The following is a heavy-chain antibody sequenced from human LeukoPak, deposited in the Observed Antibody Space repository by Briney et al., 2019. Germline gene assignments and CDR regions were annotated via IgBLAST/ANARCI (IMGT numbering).Heavy chain of an antibody. CDR3: ARRGYSCGSNWFDP. CDR2: IYYIGST. CDR1: GGSINSYY. V-gene: IGHV4-59*08. J-gene: IGHJ5*02. D-gene: IGHD6-19*01. Sequence: SETLSLTCTVSGGSINSYYWSWIRQPPGKGLEWIGYIYYIGSTNYNPSLRGRATISVDTSNNQFYLKLSSVTAADTAVYYCARRGYSCGSNWFDPWGQGTLVTVSS.